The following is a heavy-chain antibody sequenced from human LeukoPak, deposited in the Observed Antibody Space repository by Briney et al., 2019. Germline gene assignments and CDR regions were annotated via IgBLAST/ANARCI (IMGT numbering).Heavy chain of an antibody. CDR2: INPSGGST. J-gene: IGHJ6*03. D-gene: IGHD2-8*01. CDR3: AREGHGPQNYYYYYYMDV. CDR1: GYTFTSYY. Sequence: ASVKVSCKASGYTFTSYYMHWVRQAPGQGLAWMGIINPSGGSTSYAQEFQGRVTMTRDTSTSTVYMELSSLRSEDTAVYYCAREGHGPQNYYYYYYMDVWGKGTTVTVSS. V-gene: IGHV1-46*03.